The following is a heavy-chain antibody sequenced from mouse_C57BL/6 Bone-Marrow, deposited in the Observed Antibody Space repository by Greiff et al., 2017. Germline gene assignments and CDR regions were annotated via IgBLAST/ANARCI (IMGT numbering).Heavy chain of an antibody. CDR3: ARYPPHYYSSNHYYFDD. CDR1: GYAFTSYW. D-gene: IGHD1-1*01. J-gene: IGHJ1*03. CDR2: IYPCDGDT. Sequence: QVQLQQSGAELVKPGASVKLSCKASGYAFTSYWMNWVKQRPGQGLEWIGKIYPCDGDTNYNEKFKGKATLTADKSSSTAYMQLSSLTSGDSAVYYCARYPPHYYSSNHYYFDDWGKGTTVTVSS. V-gene: IGHV1-80*01.